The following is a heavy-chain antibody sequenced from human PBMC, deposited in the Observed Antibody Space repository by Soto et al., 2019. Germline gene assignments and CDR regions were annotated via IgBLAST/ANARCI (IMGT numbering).Heavy chain of an antibody. CDR1: GYTFTGYY. J-gene: IGHJ5*02. V-gene: IGHV1-2*04. CDR3: ARQAVGLPAAIIENWFDP. CDR2: INPNSGGT. Sequence: QVQLVQSGAEVKKPGASVKVSCKASGYTFTGYYMHWVRQAPGQGLEWMGWINPNSGGTNYAQKFQGWVTMTRDTSISTAYMELSRLRSDDTAVYYCARQAVGLPAAIIENWFDPWGQGTLVTVSS. D-gene: IGHD2-2*02.